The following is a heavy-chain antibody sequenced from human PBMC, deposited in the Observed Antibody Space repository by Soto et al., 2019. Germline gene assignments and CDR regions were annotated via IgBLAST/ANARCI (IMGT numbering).Heavy chain of an antibody. Sequence: SEPLSLTCTVSGGSVSSGSYYWSWIRQPPGKGLEWIGYIYYSGSTNYNPSLKSRVTISVDTSKNQFSLKLSSVTAADTAVYYCACNYYDFWSGYYSVGYFDYWAQGTPVTVSS. V-gene: IGHV4-61*01. CDR2: IYYSGST. J-gene: IGHJ4*02. CDR3: ACNYYDFWSGYYSVGYFDY. D-gene: IGHD3-3*01. CDR1: GGSVSSGSYY.